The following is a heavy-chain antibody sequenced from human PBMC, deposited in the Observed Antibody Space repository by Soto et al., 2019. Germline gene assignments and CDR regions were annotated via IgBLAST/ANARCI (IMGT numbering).Heavy chain of an antibody. Sequence: LRLSCAASGFTFSSYAMSWVRQAPGEGLEWVSAISSSGGNTYYADSVKGRFTISRDNSKNTLYLQMNSLRAEDTAVYYCAKSQGLYYYYGMDVWGQGATVTVSS. CDR2: ISSSGGNT. CDR3: AKSQGLYYYYGMDV. J-gene: IGHJ6*02. CDR1: GFTFSSYA. V-gene: IGHV3-23*01.